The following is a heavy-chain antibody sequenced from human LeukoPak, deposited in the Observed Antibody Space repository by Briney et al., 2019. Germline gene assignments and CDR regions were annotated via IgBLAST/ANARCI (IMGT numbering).Heavy chain of an antibody. V-gene: IGHV4-59*01. CDR3: ARENAYCSSTSCLPYNWLDP. CDR2: IYYSGST. Sequence: SETLSLTCTVSGGSISSYYWSWIRQPPGKGLEWIGYIYYSGSTNYNPSLKSRVTISVDTSKNQFSLKLSSVTAADTAVYYCARENAYCSSTSCLPYNWLDPWGQGTLVTVSS. D-gene: IGHD2-2*01. CDR1: GGSISSYY. J-gene: IGHJ5*02.